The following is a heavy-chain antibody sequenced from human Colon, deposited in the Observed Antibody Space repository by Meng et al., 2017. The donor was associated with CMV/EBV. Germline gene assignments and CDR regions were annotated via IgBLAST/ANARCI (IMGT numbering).Heavy chain of an antibody. J-gene: IGHJ5*02. V-gene: IGHV1-2*02. Sequence: ASVKVSCRASGYILTGYNLHWVRQAPGQGLEWMGWINPNSGETNYAEKFQGRVTMTRDTSISTADMELSRLRFDDTAVYYCARDSIPGYWGNWFDPWGQGTLVTVSS. CDR2: INPNSGET. D-gene: IGHD2-15*01. CDR3: ARDSIPGYWGNWFDP. CDR1: GYILTGYN.